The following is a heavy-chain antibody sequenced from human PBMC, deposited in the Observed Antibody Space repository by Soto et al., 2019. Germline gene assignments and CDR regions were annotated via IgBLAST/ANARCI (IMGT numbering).Heavy chain of an antibody. CDR3: AKDMTESTTVESDAFEI. J-gene: IGHJ3*02. V-gene: IGHV3-23*01. D-gene: IGHD4-4*01. CDR2: ISGSGSST. Sequence: GGSLRLSCAASGFTFSSYAMSWVRQAPGKGLEWVSAISGSGSSTYYADSVKGRFTISRDNSKNTLYLQMNSLRAEDMDVYYCAKDMTESTTVESDAFEIWGQGTMVTVSS. CDR1: GFTFSSYA.